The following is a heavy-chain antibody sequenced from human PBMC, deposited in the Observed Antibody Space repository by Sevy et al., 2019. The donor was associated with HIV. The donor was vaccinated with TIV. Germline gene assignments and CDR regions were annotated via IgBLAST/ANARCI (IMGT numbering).Heavy chain of an antibody. CDR1: GFTVSSSY. Sequence: GGSLRLSCAASGFTVSSSYMTWVRQPPGKGLEWVSVIYSGGSTYYADSVKGRFTISRDNSQNALFLQMNSLRPDDTALYYCALERLSSNVAEYFQNWGQGALVTVSS. CDR2: IYSGGST. CDR3: ALERLSSNVAEYFQN. V-gene: IGHV3-53*05. D-gene: IGHD1-1*01. J-gene: IGHJ1*01.